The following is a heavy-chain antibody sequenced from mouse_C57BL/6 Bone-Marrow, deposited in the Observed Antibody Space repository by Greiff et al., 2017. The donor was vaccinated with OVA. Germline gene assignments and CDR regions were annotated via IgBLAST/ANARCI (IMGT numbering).Heavy chain of an antibody. Sequence: VKLMESGPGLVQPSQSLSITCTVSGFSLTSYGVHWVRQSPGKGLEWLGVIWSGGSTDYNAAFISRLSISKDNSKSQVFFKMNSLQADDTAIYYCARRIYYDFAWFAYWGQGTLVTVSA. CDR3: ARRIYYDFAWFAY. V-gene: IGHV2-2*01. CDR1: GFSLTSYG. J-gene: IGHJ3*01. CDR2: IWSGGST. D-gene: IGHD2-4*01.